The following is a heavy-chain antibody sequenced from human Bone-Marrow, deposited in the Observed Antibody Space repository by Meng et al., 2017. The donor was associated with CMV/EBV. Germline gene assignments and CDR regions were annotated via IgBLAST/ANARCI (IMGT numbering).Heavy chain of an antibody. CDR2: INSNTGGT. V-gene: IGHV1-2*02. Sequence: ASVKVSCKASGFTFTDYYIHWVRQAPGEGLEWMGWINSNTGGTKFPQTFQGRVTMTRDTSITTAYMELRRLRSDDTAVYFCARGLRQADYWGQGTLVTVSS. CDR3: ARGLRQADY. J-gene: IGHJ4*02. CDR1: GFTFTDYY.